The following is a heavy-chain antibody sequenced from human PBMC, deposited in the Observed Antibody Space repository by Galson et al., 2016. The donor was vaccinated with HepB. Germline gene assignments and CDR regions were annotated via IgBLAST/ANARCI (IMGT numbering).Heavy chain of an antibody. Sequence: SVKVSCKASGGTFSSYAISWVRQAPGQGLEWMGGIIPIYGTTNFAQKFQGRVTITADESMTTAYMELSSLRSDDTAVYYCARDLALYRSSTSTNCYRGFDPWGQGTLVTVSS. D-gene: IGHD2-2*01. J-gene: IGHJ5*02. CDR2: IIPIYGTT. CDR3: ARDLALYRSSTSTNCYRGFDP. V-gene: IGHV1-69*13. CDR1: GGTFSSYA.